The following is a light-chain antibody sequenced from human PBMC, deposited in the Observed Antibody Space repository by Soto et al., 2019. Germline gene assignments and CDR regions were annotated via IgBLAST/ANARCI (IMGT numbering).Light chain of an antibody. V-gene: IGKV1-39*01. CDR2: AAS. CDR3: QQSYSTPWT. J-gene: IGKJ1*01. Sequence: DIQMTQSPSSLSASVGDRVTITCRASQSISSILNWYQQKPGKAPKLLIYAASSLQSGVPSRFSGSGSGTDFTLTISSLQPEDFATYYCQQSYSTPWTFGQGTKVEIK. CDR1: QSISSI.